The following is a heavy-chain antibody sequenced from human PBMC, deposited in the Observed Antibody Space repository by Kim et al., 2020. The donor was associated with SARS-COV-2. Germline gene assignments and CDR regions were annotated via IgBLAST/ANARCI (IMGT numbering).Heavy chain of an antibody. CDR2: MNPNSGNT. CDR1: GYTFTSYD. Sequence: ASVKVSCKASGYTFTSYDINWVRQATGQGLEWMGWMNPNSGNTGYAQKFQGRVTMTRNTSISTAYMELSSLRSEDTAVYYCARLPGYYGSGSYPVDYWGQGTLVTVSS. D-gene: IGHD3-10*01. J-gene: IGHJ4*02. CDR3: ARLPGYYGSGSYPVDY. V-gene: IGHV1-8*01.